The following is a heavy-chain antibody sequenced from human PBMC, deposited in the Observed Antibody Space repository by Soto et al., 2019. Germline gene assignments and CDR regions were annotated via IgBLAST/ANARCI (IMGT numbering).Heavy chain of an antibody. CDR3: ARDWCSSTSCYAPYYYYMDV. V-gene: IGHV1-24*01. Sequence: ASVKVSCKVSGYTLTEFSMHWVRQAPGKGLEWMGSIIPEDGETIYAQKFQGRVTMTADKSTSTAYMELSSLRSEDTAVYYCARDWCSSTSCYAPYYYYMDVWGKGTTVTVSS. D-gene: IGHD2-2*01. CDR1: GYTLTEFS. CDR2: IIPEDGET. J-gene: IGHJ6*03.